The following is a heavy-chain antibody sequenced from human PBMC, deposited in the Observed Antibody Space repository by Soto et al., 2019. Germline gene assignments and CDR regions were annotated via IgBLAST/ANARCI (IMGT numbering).Heavy chain of an antibody. Sequence: PSETLSLTCTVSGGSISSSSYYCGWIRQPPGKGLEWIGSIYYSGSTYYNPSLKSRVTISVDTSKNQFSLKLSSVTAADTAVYYCARRTSDPREDYFDYWGQGTLVTVSS. V-gene: IGHV4-39*01. CDR3: ARRTSDPREDYFDY. J-gene: IGHJ4*02. CDR1: GGSISSSSYY. CDR2: IYYSGST.